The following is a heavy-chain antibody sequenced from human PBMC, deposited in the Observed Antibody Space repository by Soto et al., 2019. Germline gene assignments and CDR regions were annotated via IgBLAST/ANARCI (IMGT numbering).Heavy chain of an antibody. J-gene: IGHJ4*02. CDR1: GFTFSVYA. CDR2: ISGSGDST. D-gene: IGHD5-18*01. Sequence: EVRLLESGGGLVQPGGSLRLSCAASGFTFSVYAMSWVRQAPGKGLEWVSGISGSGDSTHYADSVKGRFTVSRDNSKSRLYLQTNSLGAEDTAIYYCAKARYGGFTYWGQGTLVTVSS. CDR3: AKARYGGFTY. V-gene: IGHV3-23*01.